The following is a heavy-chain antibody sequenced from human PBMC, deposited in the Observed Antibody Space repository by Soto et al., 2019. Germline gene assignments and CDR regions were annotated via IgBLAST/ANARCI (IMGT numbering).Heavy chain of an antibody. CDR1: GFTFSIHE. J-gene: IGHJ4*02. D-gene: IGHD6-19*01. Sequence: EVQLVESGGGLVQPGGSLRLSCAASGFTFSIHEMNWVRQAPGKGLEWVSYISSIGVATYYADTMKGRFTISRDNAKNSLYLQMNSLRAEDTAVYYCAREGRVGGIDYWGQGTPVTVSS. CDR2: ISSIGVAT. V-gene: IGHV3-48*03. CDR3: AREGRVGGIDY.